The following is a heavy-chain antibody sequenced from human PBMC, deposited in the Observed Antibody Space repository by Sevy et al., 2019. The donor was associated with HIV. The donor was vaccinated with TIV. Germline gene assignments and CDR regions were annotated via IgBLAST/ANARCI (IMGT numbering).Heavy chain of an antibody. CDR3: ARSYSNSLDY. CDR2: MYPGDSDT. J-gene: IGHJ4*02. D-gene: IGHD6-13*01. Sequence: GESLKISCKGSGYSVTNYWIGWVRQMPGKGLEWMGMMYPGDSDTRYSPSFQGQVTISADKSISTAYLQWSTLKASDTAMYYCARSYSNSLDYWGQGTLVTVSS. CDR1: GYSVTNYW. V-gene: IGHV5-51*01.